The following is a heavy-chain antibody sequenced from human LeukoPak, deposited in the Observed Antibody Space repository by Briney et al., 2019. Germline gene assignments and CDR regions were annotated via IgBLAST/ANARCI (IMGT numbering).Heavy chain of an antibody. CDR1: GFTFSSYS. V-gene: IGHV3-21*01. CDR2: ISSSSSYI. CDR3: ARGIDNYYYYMDV. J-gene: IGHJ6*03. Sequence: PGGSLRLSCAASGFTFSSYSMNWVRQAPGKGLEWVSSISSSSSYIYYADSVKGRFTISRDNAKNSLYLQMNSLRAEDTAVYYCARGIDNYYYYMDVWGKGTTVTVSS.